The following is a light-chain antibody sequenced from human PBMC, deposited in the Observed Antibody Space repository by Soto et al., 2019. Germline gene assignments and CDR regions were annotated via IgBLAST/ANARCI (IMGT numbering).Light chain of an antibody. CDR3: HQYNNWPPST. CDR2: GAS. V-gene: IGKV3-15*01. Sequence: EIVMTQSPATLSVSPGESATLSCRASQGVSRNLAWYQQRPGQPPRLLIYGASTRATGIPARFSGSGSDTDFTLTISSLQPEDLALYYCHQYNNWPPSTFGQGTKLEIK. CDR1: QGVSRN. J-gene: IGKJ2*01.